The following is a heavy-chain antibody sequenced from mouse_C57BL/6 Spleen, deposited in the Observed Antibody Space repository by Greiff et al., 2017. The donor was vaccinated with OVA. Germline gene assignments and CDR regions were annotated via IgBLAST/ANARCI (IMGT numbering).Heavy chain of an antibody. CDR2: INPNNGGT. J-gene: IGHJ4*01. Sequence: VQLQQSGPELVKPGASVKIPCTASGYTFTDYNLYWVKQSHGKSLEWIGDINPNNGGTIYNQKFKGKATLTVDKSSSTAYMELRSLTSEDTAVYYCTRSELRDAMGYWGQGTSVTVSS. D-gene: IGHD1-1*01. V-gene: IGHV1-18*01. CDR1: GYTFTDYN. CDR3: TRSELRDAMGY.